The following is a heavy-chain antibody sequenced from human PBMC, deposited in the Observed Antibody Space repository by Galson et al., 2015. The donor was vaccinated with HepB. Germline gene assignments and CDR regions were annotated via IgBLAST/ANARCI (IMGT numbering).Heavy chain of an antibody. V-gene: IGHV3-23*01. Sequence: SLRLSCAASGFTFNNYAMSWVRQAPGKGLEWVSSISWSGGGTYYAGSVKGRFTVSRDKSKNTLYLQMNSLRVEDTAVYYCAKLTSSETYSPIDYWGQGTLVTVSS. D-gene: IGHD1-26*01. CDR1: GFTFNNYA. CDR2: ISWSGGGT. J-gene: IGHJ4*02. CDR3: AKLTSSETYSPIDY.